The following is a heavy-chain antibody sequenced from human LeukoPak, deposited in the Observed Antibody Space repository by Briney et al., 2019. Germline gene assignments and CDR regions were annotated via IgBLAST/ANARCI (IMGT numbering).Heavy chain of an antibody. D-gene: IGHD3-10*01. Sequence: SETLSLTCTVSGFSISSYYWSWIRKPPGKGLEWIGYIYYSGNTNYNPSLKSRVTISVDTSKKQFSLKLSSVTAADTAVYSCASLSWPGRVAFDIWGQGTMVTVSS. CDR2: IYYSGNT. J-gene: IGHJ3*02. V-gene: IGHV4-59*08. CDR1: GFSISSYY. CDR3: ASLSWPGRVAFDI.